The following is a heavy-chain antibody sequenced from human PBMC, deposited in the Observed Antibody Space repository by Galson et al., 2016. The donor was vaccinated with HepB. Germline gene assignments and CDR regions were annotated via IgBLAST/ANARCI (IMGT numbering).Heavy chain of an antibody. CDR2: FDPEDGGT. Sequence: SVKVSCKVSGYTLSELSIHWIRQAPGKGLEWMGAFDPEDGGTIYAQKFQDRVIISEDTSTDTGYMELSGLRSEDTAVYYCATDLRSPLDSWGLGTLVTVSS. CDR3: ATDLRSPLDS. V-gene: IGHV1-24*01. D-gene: IGHD4-17*01. J-gene: IGHJ4*02. CDR1: GYTLSELS.